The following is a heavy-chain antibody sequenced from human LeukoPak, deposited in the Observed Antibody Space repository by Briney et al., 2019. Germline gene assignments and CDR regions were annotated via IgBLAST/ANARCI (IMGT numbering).Heavy chain of an antibody. J-gene: IGHJ4*02. Sequence: SETLSLTCAVYGGSFSGYYWSWIRQPPGKGLEWIGEINHSGSTNYNPSLKSRVTISVDTSKNQFSLKLRSVTAADTAVYYCARGRQVHDYWGQGTLVTVSS. CDR2: INHSGST. CDR1: GGSFSGYY. V-gene: IGHV4-34*01. CDR3: ARGRQVHDY.